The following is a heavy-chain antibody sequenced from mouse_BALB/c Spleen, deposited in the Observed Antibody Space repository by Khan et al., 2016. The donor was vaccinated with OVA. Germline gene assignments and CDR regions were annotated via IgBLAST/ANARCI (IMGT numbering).Heavy chain of an antibody. Sequence: EVQLQESGPSLVKPSQTLSLTCSVTGDSITSGYWNWIRKFPGNKLEYMGYINYSGSTYYNPSLNSRISITRDTSKNQYYLPLTSVPSEDTATHYCARWNYRYDGYFDYWGQGTTRTVSS. D-gene: IGHD2-14*01. J-gene: IGHJ2*01. CDR3: ARWNYRYDGYFDY. V-gene: IGHV3-8*02. CDR2: INYSGST. CDR1: GDSITSGY.